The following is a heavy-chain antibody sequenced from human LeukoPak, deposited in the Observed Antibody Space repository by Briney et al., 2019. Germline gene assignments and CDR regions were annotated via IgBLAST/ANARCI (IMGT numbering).Heavy chain of an antibody. Sequence: GGSLRLSCAATGFAFSNAWMSWVRQAPGKGLEWVGRIKSKTDGGTTDYAAPVKGRFTISRDDSKNTLYLQMNSLKTEDTAVYYCTTYMVRGVNVYWGQGTLVTVSS. CDR3: TTYMVRGVNVY. J-gene: IGHJ4*02. V-gene: IGHV3-15*01. CDR2: IKSKTDGGTT. D-gene: IGHD3-10*01. CDR1: GFAFSNAW.